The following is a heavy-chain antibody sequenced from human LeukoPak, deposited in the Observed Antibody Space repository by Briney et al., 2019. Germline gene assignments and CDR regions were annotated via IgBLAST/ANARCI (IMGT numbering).Heavy chain of an antibody. CDR3: AHEREVVAGVYFDH. CDR1: GFSLSTSGVG. D-gene: IGHD6-19*01. Sequence: SGPTLVNPTQTLTLTCTFSGFSLSTSGVGVGWIRQPPGKALEWLALIYWNDHKRYSPSLKSRLTITKVTSKDQVVLTMTNMDPVDTATYYCAHEREVVAGVYFDHWGQGTLVTVSS. V-gene: IGHV2-5*01. J-gene: IGHJ4*02. CDR2: IYWNDHK.